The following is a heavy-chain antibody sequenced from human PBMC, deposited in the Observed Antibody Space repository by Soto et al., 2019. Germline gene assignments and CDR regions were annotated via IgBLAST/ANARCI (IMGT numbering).Heavy chain of an antibody. V-gene: IGHV4-30-4*01. D-gene: IGHD4-17*01. CDR1: GGSISSGDYY. Sequence: PSETLSLTCTVSGGSISSGDYYWSWIRQPPGKGLEWIGYIYYSGSTYYNPSLKSRVTISVDTSKNQFSLKLSSVTAADTALYFCARHDVTVTFNYFDPWGQGTLVTVSS. CDR3: ARHDVTVTFNYFDP. J-gene: IGHJ5*02. CDR2: IYYSGST.